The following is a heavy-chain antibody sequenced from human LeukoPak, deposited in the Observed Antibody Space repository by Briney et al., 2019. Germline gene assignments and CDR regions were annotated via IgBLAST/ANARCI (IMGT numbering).Heavy chain of an antibody. CDR2: ISYDGSNK. CDR1: GVTFSSYA. J-gene: IGHJ6*02. CDR3: ARDGNTWSCSGYSNGLDV. D-gene: IGHD6-13*01. Sequence: QSGGSLRLSCAASGVTFSSYAMHWVRQAPGKGLEWVAVISYDGSNKYYADSVKGRFTISIDNSKNTLYLQMNSLRAEDTAVYYCARDGNTWSCSGYSNGLDVWGQGTTVTVSS. V-gene: IGHV3-30-3*01.